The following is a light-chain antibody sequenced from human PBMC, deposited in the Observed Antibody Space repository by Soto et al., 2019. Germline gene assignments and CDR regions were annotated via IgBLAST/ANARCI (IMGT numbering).Light chain of an antibody. CDR3: QQYGSSPRT. CDR1: QSVSSSY. J-gene: IGKJ2*01. CDR2: GAS. Sequence: EIVLTQSPGTLSLSPGERATLSCRASQSVSSSYLAWYQQKPGQAPRLLIYGASSRATGIPDRFSGIGSGTDFTLTISRLEPEDFAVYYFQQYGSSPRTFGQGTKLEIK. V-gene: IGKV3-20*01.